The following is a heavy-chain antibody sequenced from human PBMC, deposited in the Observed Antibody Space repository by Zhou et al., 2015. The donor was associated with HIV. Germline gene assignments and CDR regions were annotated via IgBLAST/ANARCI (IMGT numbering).Heavy chain of an antibody. J-gene: IGHJ4*02. D-gene: IGHD2-21*02. CDR2: INPSGGST. CDR3: ARAAYCGGDCYSAIDY. V-gene: IGHV1-46*01. CDR1: GYTFTSYY. Sequence: QVQLVQSGAEVKKPGASVKVSCKASGYTFTSYYMHWVRQAPGQGLEWMGIINPSGGSTSYAQKFQGRVTITADESTSTAYMELSSLRSEDTAVYYCARAAYCGGDCYSAIDYVGQGTLVHRLL.